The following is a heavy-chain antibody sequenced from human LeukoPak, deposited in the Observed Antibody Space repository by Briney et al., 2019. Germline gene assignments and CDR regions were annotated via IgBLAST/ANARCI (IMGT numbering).Heavy chain of an antibody. CDR2: ISSSSRTI. CDR3: ARDRYGDYDFDY. CDR1: GGSISSSN. D-gene: IGHD4-17*01. V-gene: IGHV3-48*01. Sequence: PSETLSLTCAVSGGSISSSNWWSWVRQPPGKGLEWLSYISSSSRTIYYADSVKGRFTISRDNANNSLYLQMNSLRAEDTAVYYCARDRYGDYDFDYWGQGTLVTVSS. J-gene: IGHJ4*02.